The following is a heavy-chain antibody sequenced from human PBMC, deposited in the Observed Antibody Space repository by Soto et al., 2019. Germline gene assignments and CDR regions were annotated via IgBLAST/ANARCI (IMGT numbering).Heavy chain of an antibody. J-gene: IGHJ4*02. D-gene: IGHD3-10*01. CDR2: ITGSGGST. CDR1: GFTFSNYA. V-gene: IGHV3-23*01. Sequence: PGGSLRLSCAASGFTFSNYAMSWVRQAPGKGLEWVSAITGSGGSTYYADSVKGRFTISRDNSKNTLYLQMNSLRADDTAVYYCAKDLFAMVRGAPTDYWGQGTLVTVSS. CDR3: AKDLFAMVRGAPTDY.